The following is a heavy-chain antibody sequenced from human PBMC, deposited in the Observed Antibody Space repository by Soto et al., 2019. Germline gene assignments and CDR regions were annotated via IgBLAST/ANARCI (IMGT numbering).Heavy chain of an antibody. J-gene: IGHJ5*02. CDR3: ARDRWLQVPAFVGDNCDS. CDR2: INSYNGDT. Sequence: QVQLVQSGAEEKKPGASVKVSCKASGYDFIGHGISWVRQTRRQGLECMGWINSYNGDTKYERKYQDRITLTKDKSTLAVYMEWRGLRVDDTAVYVCARDRWLQVPAFVGDNCDSWGEGTLVIVSS. D-gene: IGHD3-16*01. CDR1: GYDFIGHG. V-gene: IGHV1-18*04.